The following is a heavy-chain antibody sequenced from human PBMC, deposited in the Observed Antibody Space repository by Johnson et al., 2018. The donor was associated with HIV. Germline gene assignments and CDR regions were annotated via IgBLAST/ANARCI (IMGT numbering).Heavy chain of an antibody. CDR2: INGDGSRT. D-gene: IGHD1-26*01. CDR1: GFTVSGDY. V-gene: IGHV3-74*02. Sequence: VQLVESGGGVVQPGGSLRLSCAASGFTVSGDYMSWVRQTPGKGLVWVSRINGDGSRTSYADSVKGRFTISRDNSKSMLHLQMNSLRTDDAAVYYCARVREWEGGEVGDAFDIWGQGTMVTVSS. CDR3: ARVREWEGGEVGDAFDI. J-gene: IGHJ3*02.